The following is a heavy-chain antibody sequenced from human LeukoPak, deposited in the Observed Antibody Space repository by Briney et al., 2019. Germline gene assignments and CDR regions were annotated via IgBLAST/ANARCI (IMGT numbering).Heavy chain of an antibody. CDR3: ARDRFGARSGSFDY. CDR1: DYTFSNYG. J-gene: IGHJ4*02. V-gene: IGHV1-18*01. D-gene: IGHD1-26*01. CDR2: ISGYNGDT. Sequence: ASVKVSCTGSDYTFSNYGISWVRQAPGQGLEWMGWISGYNGDTEYAQRLQGRVTMTTDTSTSTAYMELTSLRSDDTALYYCARDRFGARSGSFDYWGQGTLVTVSS.